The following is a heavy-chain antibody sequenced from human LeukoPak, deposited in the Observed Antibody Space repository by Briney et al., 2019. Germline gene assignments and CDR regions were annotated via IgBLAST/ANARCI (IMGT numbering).Heavy chain of an antibody. Sequence: GGSLRLSCAASGFTFSSYWMHWARQAPGKGLVWVSHINSDGSSTSYADSVKGRFTISRDNAKNTVYLQMNSLRVEDTAVYYCAGDRPYDIDVWGQGTTVTVSS. V-gene: IGHV3-74*01. CDR2: INSDGSST. CDR1: GFTFSSYW. J-gene: IGHJ6*02. CDR3: AGDRPYDIDV.